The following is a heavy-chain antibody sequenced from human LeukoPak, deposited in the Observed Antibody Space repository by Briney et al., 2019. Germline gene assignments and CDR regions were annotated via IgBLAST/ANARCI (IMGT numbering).Heavy chain of an antibody. CDR3: ARASSIAAWGHDY. CDR1: GYTLTELS. J-gene: IGHJ4*02. Sequence: GASVKVSCKVSGYTLTELSMHWVRQAPGKGLEWMGGFDPEDGETIYAQKFQGRVTMTRDTSISTAYMELSRLRSDDTAVYYCARASSIAAWGHDYWGQGTLVTVSS. D-gene: IGHD6-6*01. CDR2: FDPEDGET. V-gene: IGHV1-24*01.